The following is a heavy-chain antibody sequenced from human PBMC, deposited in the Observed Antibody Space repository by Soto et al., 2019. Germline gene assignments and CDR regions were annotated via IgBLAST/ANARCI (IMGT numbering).Heavy chain of an antibody. J-gene: IGHJ2*01. CDR3: AREDPSGNVWYFEL. CDR1: GGSISSGGYY. Sequence: QVQLQESGPGLVKPSQTLSLTCTVSGGSISSGGYYWSWIRQYPGKGLEWIGYIYDSGSTLYNPSLKSGVTMSVDTSKNQFSLKLSSGTAADTAVYYCAREDPSGNVWYFELWGRGTLVTVSS. D-gene: IGHD1-1*01. CDR2: IYDSGST. V-gene: IGHV4-31*03.